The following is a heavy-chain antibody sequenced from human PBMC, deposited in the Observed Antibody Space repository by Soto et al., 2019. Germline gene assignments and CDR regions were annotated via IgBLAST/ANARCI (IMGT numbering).Heavy chain of an antibody. V-gene: IGHV5-51*01. J-gene: IGHJ4*02. D-gene: IGHD3-22*01. CDR1: GYSFTSYW. CDR2: IYPGDSDT. Sequence: GESLKISCQGSGYSFTSYWIGWVRQMPGKGLEWMGIIYPGDSDTRYSPSFQGQVTISADKSISTAYLQWSSLKASDTAMYYCARSHTYYYDSSGYYFAYWGQGTLVTVSP. CDR3: ARSHTYYYDSSGYYFAY.